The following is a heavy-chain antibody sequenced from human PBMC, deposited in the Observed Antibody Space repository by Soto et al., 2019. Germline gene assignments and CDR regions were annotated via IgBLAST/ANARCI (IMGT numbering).Heavy chain of an antibody. Sequence: SETLSLTCTVSCGSISSYYWSWIRQPPGKGLEWIGYIYHSGSTNYNPTLKSRVTISVDTSKNQFSLKLSSVTAADTAVYYCASRFSDFWSGFLAFDIWGQGTMVT. D-gene: IGHD3-3*01. CDR3: ASRFSDFWSGFLAFDI. V-gene: IGHV4-59*01. CDR2: IYHSGST. CDR1: CGSISSYY. J-gene: IGHJ3*02.